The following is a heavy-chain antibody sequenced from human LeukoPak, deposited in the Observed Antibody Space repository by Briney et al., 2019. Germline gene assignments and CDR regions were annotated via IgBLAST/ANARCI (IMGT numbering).Heavy chain of an antibody. J-gene: IGHJ4*02. CDR1: GFTFSSYE. D-gene: IGHD4-17*01. CDR3: ARDHYGDYAYYFDY. Sequence: GGSLRLSCAASGFTFSSYEMNWVRQAPGKGLEWVSSISSSSSYIYYADSVKGRFTISRDNAKNSLYLQMNSLRAEDTAVYYCARDHYGDYAYYFDYWGQGTLVTVSS. V-gene: IGHV3-21*01. CDR2: ISSSSSYI.